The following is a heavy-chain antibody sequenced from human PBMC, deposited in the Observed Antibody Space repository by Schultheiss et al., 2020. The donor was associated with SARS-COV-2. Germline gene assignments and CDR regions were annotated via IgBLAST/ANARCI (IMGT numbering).Heavy chain of an antibody. CDR3: ARDTPTLSGSYNINWFDP. CDR1: GFTFSSYS. J-gene: IGHJ5*02. D-gene: IGHD3-10*01. CDR2: ISISISTI. Sequence: GSLRLSCAASGFTFSSYSMNWVRQSPGKGLEWISYISISISTIYYADSVKGRFTISRDNAKNSLYLQMNSLRAEDTAVYYCARDTPTLSGSYNINWFDPWGQGTLVTVSS. V-gene: IGHV3-48*04.